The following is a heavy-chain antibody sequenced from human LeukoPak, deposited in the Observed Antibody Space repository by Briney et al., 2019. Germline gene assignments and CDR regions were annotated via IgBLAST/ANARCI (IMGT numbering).Heavy chain of an antibody. V-gene: IGHV3-7*01. CDR1: GFNFGSYW. CDR2: MKQDGSEI. Sequence: GGSLRLSCAASGFNFGSYWMSWVRQAPGKGLERVANMKQDGSEIYYVDTVKGRFTISRDNAKNSLYLQINSLRAEDTAVYYCARESTYNYAYALDFWGQGILVTVSS. CDR3: ARESTYNYAYALDF. D-gene: IGHD5-18*01. J-gene: IGHJ4*02.